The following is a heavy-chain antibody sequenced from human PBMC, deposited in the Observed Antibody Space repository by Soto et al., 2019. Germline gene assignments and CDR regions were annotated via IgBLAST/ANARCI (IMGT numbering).Heavy chain of an antibody. Sequence: SETLSLTCTVSGGSISSYYWSWIRQPPGKGMEWIGYIYYSGSTNANLSLKSPITISVDTSKNQFSLKLSSVTAADTDEYYCARFLVETAFDIWGQGTMVTVSS. V-gene: IGHV4-59*01. J-gene: IGHJ3*02. CDR3: ARFLVETAFDI. CDR2: IYYSGST. CDR1: GGSISSYY. D-gene: IGHD1-26*01.